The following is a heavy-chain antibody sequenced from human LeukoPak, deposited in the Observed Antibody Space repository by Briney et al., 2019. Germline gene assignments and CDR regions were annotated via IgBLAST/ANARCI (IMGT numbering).Heavy chain of an antibody. CDR1: GFSFSNHG. V-gene: IGHV3-23*01. CDR3: AKRDSRSGYYYYMDV. D-gene: IGHD3-3*01. CDR2: ITRGGSIS. Sequence: QPGGTLRLSCAASGFSFSNHGMLWVRQAPGKGLEWVSVITRGGSISYADSVKGRFTTSRDNSKNSLYLQMNSLRAEDTAIYYCAKRDSRSGYYYYMDVWGKGATVIISS. J-gene: IGHJ6*03.